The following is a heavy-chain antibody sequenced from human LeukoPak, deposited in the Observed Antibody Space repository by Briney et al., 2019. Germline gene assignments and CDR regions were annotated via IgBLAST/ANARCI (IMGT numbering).Heavy chain of an antibody. J-gene: IGHJ4*02. CDR1: GFTFSSYA. CDR3: AKRLGFGEYFDY. V-gene: IGHV3-23*01. CDR2: ISGSGGST. Sequence: PGGSLRLSCAASGFTFSSYAMSWVRQAPGKGLEWVSAISGSGGSTCYADSVKGRFTISRDNSKNTQYLQMNSLRAEDTAVYYCAKRLGFGEYFDYWGQGTLVTVSS. D-gene: IGHD3-10*01.